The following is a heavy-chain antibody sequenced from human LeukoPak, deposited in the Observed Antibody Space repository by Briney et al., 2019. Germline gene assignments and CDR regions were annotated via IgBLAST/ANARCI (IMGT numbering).Heavy chain of an antibody. V-gene: IGHV3-30*18. CDR3: AKPEGLYSGSDYFDY. J-gene: IGHJ4*02. Sequence: PGGSLRLSCAASGFTFSSYGMHWVRQAPGKGLEWVAVISYDGSNKYYADSVKGRFTISRDNSKNTLYLQMNSLRAEDTAVYYCAKPEGLYSGSDYFDYWGQGTLVTVSS. CDR2: ISYDGSNK. CDR1: GFTFSSYG. D-gene: IGHD5-12*01.